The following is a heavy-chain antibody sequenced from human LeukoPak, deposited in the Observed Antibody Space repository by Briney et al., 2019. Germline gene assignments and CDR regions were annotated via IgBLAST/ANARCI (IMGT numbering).Heavy chain of an antibody. CDR3: ARDWGVVIKVSNWFDP. Sequence: PGGSLRLSCAPSGFTFSDYYMSWIRQPPGKGLAWVSYISSSCSTIYYADSVKGRFTISRDNAKISLYLQMNSLRAEDTSLYYCARDWGVVIKVSNWFDPWGQGTLVTVSS. CDR2: ISSSCSTI. D-gene: IGHD3-3*01. CDR1: GFTFSDYY. V-gene: IGHV3-11*01. J-gene: IGHJ5*02.